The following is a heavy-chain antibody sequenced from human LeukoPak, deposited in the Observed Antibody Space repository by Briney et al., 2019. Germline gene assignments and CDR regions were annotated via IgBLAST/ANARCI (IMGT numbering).Heavy chain of an antibody. D-gene: IGHD1-26*01. V-gene: IGHV1-2*02. J-gene: IGHJ4*02. CDR3: ARDRRGVGANDY. CDR2: INPNSGGT. CDR1: GYTFTGYF. Sequence: ASVKVSCKASGYTFTGYFMHWVRQAPGQGLEWMGWINPNSGGTNYAQKFQGRVTMTRDTSISTAYMELSRLRSDDTAVYYCARDRRGVGANDYWGQGTLVTVSS.